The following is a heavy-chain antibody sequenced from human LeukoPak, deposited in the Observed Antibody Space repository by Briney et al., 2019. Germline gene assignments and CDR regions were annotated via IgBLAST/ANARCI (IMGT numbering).Heavy chain of an antibody. CDR3: SRRPPVLGVNNRLDY. CDR1: GYSLTNYW. Sequence: PGESLKISCKGSGYSLTNYWIGWVRQLPGKGLAGMGIIYPGDSDTRYSPSFQGKGTSSASKCSRPAYLQWSSLSASVTAMYYCSRRPPVLGVNNRLDYWGEASLVTVSA. V-gene: IGHV5-51*03. J-gene: IGHJ4*02. CDR2: IYPGDSDT. D-gene: IGHD2-8*01.